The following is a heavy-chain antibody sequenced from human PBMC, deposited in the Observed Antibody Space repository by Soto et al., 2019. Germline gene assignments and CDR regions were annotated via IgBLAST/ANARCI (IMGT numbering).Heavy chain of an antibody. CDR2: ISSSSTNI. CDR3: ARDLSWGSKWYYYMDV. V-gene: IGHV3-48*02. CDR1: GFTISGNA. J-gene: IGHJ6*03. Sequence: EVQLVESGGGLVQPGGSLRLSCAASGFTISGNAMNWVCQAPGRGLEWVSYISSSSTNIHYADSVRGRFTISRDNDKNSLYLQMNSLRDEDTAVYRWARDLSWGSKWYYYMDVWGKGTTVTVSS. D-gene: IGHD3-16*01.